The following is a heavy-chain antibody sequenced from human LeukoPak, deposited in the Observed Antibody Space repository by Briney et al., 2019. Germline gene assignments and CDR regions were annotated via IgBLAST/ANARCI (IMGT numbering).Heavy chain of an antibody. D-gene: IGHD1-1*01. CDR1: GGSISSGDYY. CDR3: ARVLNLNWFDP. V-gene: IGHV4-30-4*01. J-gene: IGHJ5*02. Sequence: SETLSLTCTVSGGSISSGDYYWSWIRQPPGKGLEWIGYIYYSGSTYYNPSLKSRVTISVDTSENQFSLRLSSVTAADTAVYYCARVLNLNWFDPWGQGTLVTVSS. CDR2: IYYSGST.